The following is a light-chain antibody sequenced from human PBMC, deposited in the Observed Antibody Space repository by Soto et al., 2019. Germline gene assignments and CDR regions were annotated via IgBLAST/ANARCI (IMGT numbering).Light chain of an antibody. Sequence: QSVLTQPASVSGSPGQSITISCTGTNGDIGSYNRVSWYQQHPGKAPKLIIYEVTDRPSGVSNRFSGSKSGNTASLTISGLQAEGEAEYYCSSYTNINTRACLFGTGTKLTVL. J-gene: IGLJ1*01. V-gene: IGLV2-14*01. CDR2: EVT. CDR3: SSYTNINTRACL. CDR1: NGDIGSYNR.